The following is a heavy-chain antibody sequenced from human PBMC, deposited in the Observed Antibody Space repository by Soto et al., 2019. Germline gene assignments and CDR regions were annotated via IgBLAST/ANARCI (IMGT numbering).Heavy chain of an antibody. J-gene: IGHJ6*02. CDR1: GFTFRSYG. V-gene: IGHV3-33*01. CDR3: ARGTLRFLEWLSTYYYYGMDV. D-gene: IGHD3-3*01. Sequence: PGGSQRHSCAASGFTFRSYGMHWVRQAPGKGLEWVAVIWYDGSNKYYADSVKGRFTISRDNSKNTLYLQMNSLRAEDTAVYYCARGTLRFLEWLSTYYYYGMDVWGQGTTVTVSS. CDR2: IWYDGSNK.